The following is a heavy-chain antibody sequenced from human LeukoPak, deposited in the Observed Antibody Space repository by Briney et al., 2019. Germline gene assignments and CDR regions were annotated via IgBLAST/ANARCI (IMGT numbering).Heavy chain of an antibody. Sequence: SETLSLTCTVSGVSISGSGYYWGWIRQPPGKGLEWIGSIYSSGSTYYNASLQSRVTISIETSKNQISLRLNSVTAADTAMYYCAKSGGYGLIDYWGQGTLVTVSS. CDR3: AKSGGYGLIDY. CDR1: GVSISGSGYY. D-gene: IGHD1-26*01. V-gene: IGHV4-39*01. CDR2: IYSSGST. J-gene: IGHJ4*02.